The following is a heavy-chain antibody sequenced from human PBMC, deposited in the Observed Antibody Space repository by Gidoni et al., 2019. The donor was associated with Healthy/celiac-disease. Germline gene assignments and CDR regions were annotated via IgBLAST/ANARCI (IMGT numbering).Heavy chain of an antibody. CDR1: GYTFTSYG. J-gene: IGHJ4*02. D-gene: IGHD6-19*01. CDR2: ISAYHGNT. Sequence: QVQLVQSGAEVKKPGASEKVSCKADGYTFTSYGISWVRQAPGQGLEWMGWISAYHGNTNYAHRLQGRVTMTTDTSTTTAYMELRSLRSDDTAVYYCARDEVSGQWLAHWGQGTLVTVSS. V-gene: IGHV1-18*01. CDR3: ARDEVSGQWLAH.